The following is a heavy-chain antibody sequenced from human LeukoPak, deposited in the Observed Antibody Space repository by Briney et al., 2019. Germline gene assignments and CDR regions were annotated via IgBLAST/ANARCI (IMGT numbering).Heavy chain of an antibody. D-gene: IGHD1-7*01. CDR3: ARALNWNYGFTPAFDY. J-gene: IGHJ4*02. Sequence: GASVKVFCKASGYTFSGYYMHWVRQAPGQGLEWMGCINPNSGGTNYAQKFQGRVTMTRDTSISTAYMELSRLRSDDTAVYYCARALNWNYGFTPAFDYWGQGTLGTVSS. CDR1: GYTFSGYY. CDR2: INPNSGGT. V-gene: IGHV1-2*02.